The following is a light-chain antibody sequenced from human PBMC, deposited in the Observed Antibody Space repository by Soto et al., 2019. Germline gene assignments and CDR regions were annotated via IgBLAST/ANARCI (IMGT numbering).Light chain of an antibody. CDR2: AAS. Sequence: DIRMTQTPSSVPASVGERVTISYRASQGISSWLAWYQQKPGKAPKLLIYAASSLQSGVPSRFSGSGSGTDCTLTISSLQPEDFATYYCQQSYSTPRTFGQGTKVDIK. CDR1: QGISSW. CDR3: QQSYSTPRT. J-gene: IGKJ1*01. V-gene: IGKV1-12*01.